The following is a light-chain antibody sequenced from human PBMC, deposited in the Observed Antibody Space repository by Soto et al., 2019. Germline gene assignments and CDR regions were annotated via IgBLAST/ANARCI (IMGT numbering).Light chain of an antibody. V-gene: IGKV3-15*01. CDR2: GAS. J-gene: IGKJ1*01. CDR1: RSVSSN. CDR3: QQYNIWPPWT. Sequence: EIVMTQSPATLSVSPGEKATLSYSASRSVSSNLAWYQHRPGQAPRLLIYGASTRATGIPARFSGGGSGTEFTLTISSLQSEDFAVYYCQQYNIWPPWTFGQGTKVDIK.